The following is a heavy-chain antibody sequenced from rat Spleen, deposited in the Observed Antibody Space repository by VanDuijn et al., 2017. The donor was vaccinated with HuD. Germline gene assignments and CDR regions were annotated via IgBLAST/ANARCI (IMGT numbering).Heavy chain of an antibody. J-gene: IGHJ2*01. CDR2: ISYDGSGT. CDR3: AKNIYYSSYLYYFDY. V-gene: IGHV5-29*01. CDR1: GFTFSDYG. Sequence: EVQLVESDGGLVQPGRSLKLSCAASGFTFSDYGVAWVRQAPTKGLEWVATISYDGSGTYYRDSVKGRFTISRDNAKSTLYLQMDSLRSEDTATYYCAKNIYYSSYLYYFDYWGQGVMVTVSS. D-gene: IGHD1-2*01.